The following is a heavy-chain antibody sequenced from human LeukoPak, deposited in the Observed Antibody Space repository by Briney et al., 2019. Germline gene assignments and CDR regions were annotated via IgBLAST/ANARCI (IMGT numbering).Heavy chain of an antibody. CDR2: MYYSGST. D-gene: IGHD6-6*01. CDR3: ARVEGPIAAPYYYYGMDV. CDR1: GGSISNYY. Sequence: SETLSLTCTISGGSISNYYWSWIRQPPGKGLEWIGYMYYSGSTNYNPSLKSRVTISVDTSKNQFSLKLSSVTAADTAVYYCARVEGPIAAPYYYYGMDVWGQGTTVTVSS. V-gene: IGHV4-59*01. J-gene: IGHJ6*02.